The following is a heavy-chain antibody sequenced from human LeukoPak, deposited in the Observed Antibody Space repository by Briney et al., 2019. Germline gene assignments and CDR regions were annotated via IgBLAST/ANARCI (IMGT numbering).Heavy chain of an antibody. CDR2: IWFDGSNK. J-gene: IGHJ4*02. Sequence: GGSLRLSCAASGFTFSTYGMHWVRQAPGRGLEWVAVIWFDGSNKYYGDSVKGRFTISRDNSKDTLYPQMNSLRAEDTAVYYCARAVGPFDYWGQGTLVTVSS. CDR3: ARAVGPFDY. V-gene: IGHV3-33*01. CDR1: GFTFSTYG.